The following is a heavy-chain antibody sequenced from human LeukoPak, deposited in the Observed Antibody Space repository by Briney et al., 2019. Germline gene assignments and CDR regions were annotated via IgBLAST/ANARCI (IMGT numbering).Heavy chain of an antibody. V-gene: IGHV3-7*01. J-gene: IGHJ4*02. D-gene: IGHD6-19*01. CDR3: TRDWLDASLDY. CDR2: INHPGTQK. CDR1: GFTFSSYS. Sequence: GGSLRLSCAASGFTFSSYSMNWVRQAPGKGLEWVAFINHPGTQKYYVDSVEGRFTISRDNAKNSLYLQMNRLRAEDTAVYYCTRDWLDASLDYWGQGVLVTVSS.